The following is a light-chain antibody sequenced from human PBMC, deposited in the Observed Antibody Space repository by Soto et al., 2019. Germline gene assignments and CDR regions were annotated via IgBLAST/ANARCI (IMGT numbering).Light chain of an antibody. V-gene: IGLV2-14*03. J-gene: IGLJ1*01. CDR3: NSYTSISTHV. Sequence: QSALTQPASVSGSPGQSITISCTGTSSDVGGFNYVSWHQQHPGKAPILMIYDVTNRPSGVSYRFSGSKSGNTASLTTSGLQAENEADYYCNSYTSISTHVFAAGTKLTVL. CDR1: SSDVGGFNY. CDR2: DVT.